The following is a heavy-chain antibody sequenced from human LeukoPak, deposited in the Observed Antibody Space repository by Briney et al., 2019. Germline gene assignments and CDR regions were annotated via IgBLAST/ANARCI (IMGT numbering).Heavy chain of an antibody. CDR2: IYYSGSS. V-gene: IGHV4-39*01. J-gene: IGHJ6*03. D-gene: IGHD2-21*01. CDR1: GGSISSYSYY. CDR3: ARIPSYYYYYMDV. Sequence: SETLSLTCTVSGGSISSYSYYWGWIRQPPGKGLEWLGSIYYSGSSYYNPSLKSRVTISVDTSKNQFSLMLTSVTAADTAVYYCARIPSYYYYYMDVWGKGTTVTVSS.